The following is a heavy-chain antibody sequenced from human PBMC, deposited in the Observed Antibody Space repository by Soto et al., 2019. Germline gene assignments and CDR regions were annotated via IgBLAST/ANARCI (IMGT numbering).Heavy chain of an antibody. CDR2: IIPIFGTA. V-gene: IGHV1-69*13. Sequence: GASVKVSCKASGGTFSSYAISWVRQAPGQGLEWMGGIIPIFGTANYAQKFQGRVTITADESTSTAYMELSSLRSEDTAVYYCASALVVPAAILEPTPEYYYYGMDVWGQGTTVTVSS. CDR3: ASALVVPAAILEPTPEYYYYGMDV. D-gene: IGHD2-2*01. J-gene: IGHJ6*02. CDR1: GGTFSSYA.